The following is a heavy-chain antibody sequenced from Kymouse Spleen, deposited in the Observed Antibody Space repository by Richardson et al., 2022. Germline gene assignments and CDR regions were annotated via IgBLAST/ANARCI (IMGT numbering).Heavy chain of an antibody. V-gene: IGHV3-15*01. Sequence: EVQLVESGGGLVKPGGSLRLSCAASGFTFSNAWMSWVRQAPGKGLEWVGRIKSKTDGGTTDYAAPVKGRFTISRDDSKNTLYLQMNSLKTEDTAVYYCTTDPYYYDSSGYYYWFDPWGQGTLVTVSS. CDR2: IKSKTDGGTT. CDR1: GFTFSNAW. J-gene: IGHJ5*02. D-gene: IGHD3-22*01. CDR3: TTDPYYYDSSGYYYWFDP.